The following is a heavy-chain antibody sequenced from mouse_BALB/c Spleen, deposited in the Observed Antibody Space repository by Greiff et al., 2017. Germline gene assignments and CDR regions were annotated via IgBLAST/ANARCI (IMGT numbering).Heavy chain of an antibody. CDR3: ARGNWDDYFDY. J-gene: IGHJ2*01. CDR1: GYTFTSYW. CDR2: INPSTGYT. V-gene: IGHV1-7*01. Sequence: VQLQQSGAELAKPGASVKMSCKASGYTFTSYWMHWVKQRPGQGLEWIGYINPSTGYTEYNQKFKDKATLTADKSSSTAYMQLSSLTSEDSAVYYCARGNWDDYFDYWGQGTTLTVSS. D-gene: IGHD4-1*01.